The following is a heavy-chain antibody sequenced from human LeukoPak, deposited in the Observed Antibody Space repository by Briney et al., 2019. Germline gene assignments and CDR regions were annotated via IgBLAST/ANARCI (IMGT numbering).Heavy chain of an antibody. CDR1: GDSISNNIW. Sequence: SETLSLTCTVSGDSISNNIWWSWVRQPPGKGLEWIGEIFHSGSTNYNPPLKSRVTISLDKSKNQVALRVDSLTAADTAVYYCAKNAWYCLDYWGQGTLVTVSS. J-gene: IGHJ4*02. V-gene: IGHV4-4*02. CDR3: AKNAWYCLDY. CDR2: IFHSGST. D-gene: IGHD6-13*01.